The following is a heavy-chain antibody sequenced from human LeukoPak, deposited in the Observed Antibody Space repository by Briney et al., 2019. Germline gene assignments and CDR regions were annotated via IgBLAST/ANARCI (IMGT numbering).Heavy chain of an antibody. D-gene: IGHD6-19*01. CDR1: GYTFTSYA. Sequence: ASVKVSCKASGYTFTSYAMNWVRQAPGQGLEWMGWISAYNGNTNYAQKLQGRVTMTTDTSTSTAYMELRSLRSDDTAVYYCARGTIGYSSGWYVDYWGQGTLVTVFS. V-gene: IGHV1-18*01. CDR3: ARGTIGYSSGWYVDY. CDR2: ISAYNGNT. J-gene: IGHJ4*02.